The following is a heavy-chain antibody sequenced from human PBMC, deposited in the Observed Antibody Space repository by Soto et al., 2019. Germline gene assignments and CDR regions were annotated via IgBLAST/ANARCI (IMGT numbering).Heavy chain of an antibody. CDR3: AKDAISGDGIWLMDS. CDR1: GFTFRNYA. J-gene: IGHJ5*02. Sequence: GGSLRLSCAASGFTFRNYAMTWSRQAPGKGLEWVSSLLRSGSSAYYADSVRGRFTISSDTSANSLYLQMDNLRAEDTAIYYCAKDAISGDGIWLMDSWGQGTVVTV. CDR2: LLRSGSSA. V-gene: IGHV3-23*01. D-gene: IGHD4-17*01.